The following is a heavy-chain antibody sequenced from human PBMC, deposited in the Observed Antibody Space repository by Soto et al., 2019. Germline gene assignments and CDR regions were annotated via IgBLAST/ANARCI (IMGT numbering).Heavy chain of an antibody. CDR1: GDSFTSYS. CDR2: VFYNGGT. Sequence: SETLSLTCTVSGDSFTSYSWSWIRQPPGTGLEWIGYVFYNGGTAYNPSLKSRVSISRDTSKKQFSLRLNSVTAADTAVYYCAGDYGSGSYRFDYWGQGTLVTVSS. D-gene: IGHD3-10*01. CDR3: AGDYGSGSYRFDY. V-gene: IGHV4-59*12. J-gene: IGHJ4*02.